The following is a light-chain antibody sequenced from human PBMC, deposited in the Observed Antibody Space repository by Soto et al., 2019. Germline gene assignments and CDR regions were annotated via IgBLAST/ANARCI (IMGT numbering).Light chain of an antibody. V-gene: IGKV3-11*01. CDR3: QQGGNWPLT. CDR1: QSVSNNY. Sequence: EIVLTQSPGTLSLSPGERATLSCRDSQSVSNNYLAWYQQKPGQAPRLLIYGASTRATGVPARFRGSGSGTDFTLTISSLEPEDFAVYYCQQGGNWPLTFGQGTRLEIK. CDR2: GAS. J-gene: IGKJ5*01.